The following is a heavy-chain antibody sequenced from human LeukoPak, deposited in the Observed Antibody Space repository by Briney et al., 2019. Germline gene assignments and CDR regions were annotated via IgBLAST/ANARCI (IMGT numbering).Heavy chain of an antibody. Sequence: PSQTLSLTCTVSGGSISSGDYHWSWIRQPPGKGLEWIGYIYYSGSTYYNPSLKSRVTISVDTSKNQFSLKLSSVTAADTALYYCATVKDDSSGYSIDYWGQGTLVTVSS. D-gene: IGHD3-22*01. CDR2: IYYSGST. CDR3: ATVKDDSSGYSIDY. CDR1: GGSISSGDYH. V-gene: IGHV4-30-4*01. J-gene: IGHJ4*02.